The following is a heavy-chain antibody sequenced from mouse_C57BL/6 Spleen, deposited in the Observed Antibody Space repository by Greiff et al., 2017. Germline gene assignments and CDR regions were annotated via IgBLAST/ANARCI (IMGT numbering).Heavy chain of an antibody. J-gene: IGHJ2*01. CDR1: GYTFTDYN. CDR3: ARNGYQSYYFDY. Sequence: EVQLQQSGPELVKPGASVKIPCKASGYTFTDYNMDWVKQSHGKSLEWIGDINPNNGGTIYNQKFKGKATLTVDKSSSTAYMELRSLTSEDTAVYYCARNGYQSYYFDYWGQGTTLTVAS. V-gene: IGHV1-18*01. CDR2: INPNNGGT. D-gene: IGHD2-2*01.